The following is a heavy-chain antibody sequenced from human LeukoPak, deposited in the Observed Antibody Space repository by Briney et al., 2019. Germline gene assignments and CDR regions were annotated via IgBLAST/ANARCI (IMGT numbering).Heavy chain of an antibody. CDR2: IGANSAI. CDR1: GFTFSDYS. V-gene: IGHV3-48*02. Sequence: GGSLRLSCAAAGFTFSDYSMNWVRQAPGKGLEWVSYIGANSAIYYADSVKGRFTISRDNAENSLSLQMNSLRDDDTAVYYCAREGYYGAFDIWGQGTVVTVSS. J-gene: IGHJ3*02. CDR3: AREGYYGAFDI. D-gene: IGHD3-10*01.